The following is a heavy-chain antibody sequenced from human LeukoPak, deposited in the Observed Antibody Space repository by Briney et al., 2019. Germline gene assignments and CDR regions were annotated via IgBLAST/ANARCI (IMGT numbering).Heavy chain of an antibody. CDR3: ARQGSSSVGGRAFDI. CDR1: GYSFTSYW. D-gene: IGHD6-19*01. CDR2: IDPSDSYT. V-gene: IGHV5-10-1*01. Sequence: GESLRISGMGSGYSFTSYWISWVRQMPGKGLEWMGRIDPSDSYTNYSPSFQGHVTISADKSISTAYLQWSRLKASDTAMYYCARQGSSSVGGRAFDIWGQGTMVTVSS. J-gene: IGHJ3*02.